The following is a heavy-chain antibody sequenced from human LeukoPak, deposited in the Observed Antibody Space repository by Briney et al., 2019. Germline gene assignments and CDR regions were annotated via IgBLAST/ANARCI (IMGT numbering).Heavy chain of an antibody. V-gene: IGHV1-2*02. J-gene: IGHJ4*02. Sequence: GASVKVSCKASGYTFTGYYMHWVRQAPGQGLEWMGWINPNSGGTNYAQKFQGRVTMTRDTSISTAYMELSRLRSDDTAVYYCARRACSSTSCNFDYWGQGTLVTVSS. D-gene: IGHD2-2*01. CDR1: GYTFTGYY. CDR2: INPNSGGT. CDR3: ARRACSSTSCNFDY.